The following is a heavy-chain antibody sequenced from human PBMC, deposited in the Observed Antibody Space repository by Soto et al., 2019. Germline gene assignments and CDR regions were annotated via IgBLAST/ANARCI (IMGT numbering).Heavy chain of an antibody. V-gene: IGHV1-8*01. CDR1: GYTFTSYD. D-gene: IGHD3-10*01. Sequence: EASVKVSCKASGYTFTSYDINWVRQATGQGLEWMGWMNPNSGNTGYAQKFQGRVTMTRNTSISTAYMELSSLRSEDTAVYYCARGSLLLWFGESRSEDYMDVWGKGTTVTVSS. CDR2: MNPNSGNT. J-gene: IGHJ6*03. CDR3: ARGSLLLWFGESRSEDYMDV.